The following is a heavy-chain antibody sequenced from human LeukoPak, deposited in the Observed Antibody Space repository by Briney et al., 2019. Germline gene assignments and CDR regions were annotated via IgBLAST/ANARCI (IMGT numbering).Heavy chain of an antibody. D-gene: IGHD1-26*01. CDR3: TRESGAFSPFGF. V-gene: IGHV4-4*02. Sequence: PSGTLSLTCAVPGGPISTTNWWSWLRKPPGKGLEWIGEVHLNGAANYNPSLESRFSMSIDKSNNHLSLEVTSVTAADTAMYYCTRESGAFSPFGFWGQGTLVTVSS. CDR1: GGPISTTNW. CDR2: VHLNGAA. J-gene: IGHJ4*02.